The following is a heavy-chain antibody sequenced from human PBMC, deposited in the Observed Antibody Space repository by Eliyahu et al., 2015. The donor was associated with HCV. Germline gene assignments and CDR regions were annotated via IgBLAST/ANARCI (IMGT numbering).Heavy chain of an antibody. CDR2: IIPIFGTA. CDR3: ARGAYPRHYYYYGMDV. D-gene: IGHD2-21*01. V-gene: IGHV1-69*01. J-gene: IGHJ6*02. CDR1: GGTFSSYA. Sequence: QVQLVQSGAEVKKPGSSVKVSCKVSGGTFSSYAISWVRQAPGQGLEWMGGIIPIFGTANYAQKFQGRVTITADESTSTAYMELSSLRSEDTAVYYCARGAYPRHYYYYGMDVWGQGTTVTVSS.